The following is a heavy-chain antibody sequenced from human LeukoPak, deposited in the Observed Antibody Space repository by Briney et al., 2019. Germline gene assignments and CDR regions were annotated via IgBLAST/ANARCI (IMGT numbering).Heavy chain of an antibody. CDR1: GSSFTSYW. V-gene: IGHV5-51*01. D-gene: IGHD5-18*01. CDR3: ATKMWSGYTAMVDY. J-gene: IGHJ4*02. CDR2: IYPGDSDT. Sequence: PGESLKISCQGSGSSFTSYWIGWVRQLPGKGLEWMGIIYPGDSDTRYSPSFQGQVTISADKSISTAYLQWSSLKASDTAMYYCATKMWSGYTAMVDYWGQGTLVTVSS.